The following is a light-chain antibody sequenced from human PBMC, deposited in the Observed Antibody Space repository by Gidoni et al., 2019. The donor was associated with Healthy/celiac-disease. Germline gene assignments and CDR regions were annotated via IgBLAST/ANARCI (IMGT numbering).Light chain of an antibody. Sequence: QSVRTQPPSASGTPGQRVTISCSGSSSNIGRNTVNWYQQLPGTAPKLLIYSNNQRHSGVPDRFSGSKSGTSASLAISGLQSEDEADYYCAAWDDSLNGPNYVFGTGTKVTVL. CDR3: AAWDDSLNGPNYV. CDR1: SSNIGRNT. V-gene: IGLV1-44*01. J-gene: IGLJ1*01. CDR2: SNN.